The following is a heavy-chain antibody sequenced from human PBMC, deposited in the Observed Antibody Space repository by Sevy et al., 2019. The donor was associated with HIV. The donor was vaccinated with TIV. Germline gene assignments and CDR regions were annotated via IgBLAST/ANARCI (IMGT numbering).Heavy chain of an antibody. CDR2: IYTSGST. V-gene: IGHV4-4*07. Sequence: SESLSLTCTVSGGSISSYYWSWIRQPAGKGLEWIGRIYTSGSTNYNPSLKSQVTMSVDTSKNQFSLKLSSVTAADTAVYHCASAGAGYCSGGSCSDAFDIWGQGTMVTVSS. D-gene: IGHD2-15*01. CDR1: GGSISSYY. CDR3: ASAGAGYCSGGSCSDAFDI. J-gene: IGHJ3*02.